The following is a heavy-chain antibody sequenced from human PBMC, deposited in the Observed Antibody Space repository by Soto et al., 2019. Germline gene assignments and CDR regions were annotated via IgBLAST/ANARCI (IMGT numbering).Heavy chain of an antibody. CDR1: GGTFSSYA. CDR3: ARDPELTTEVGRYYYGMDV. J-gene: IGHJ6*02. Sequence: QVQLVQSGAEVMKPGSSVKVSCKASGGTFSSYAISWVRQAPGQGLEWMGGIIPIFGTANYAQKFQGRVTITADESTSTAYMELSSLRSEDTAVYYCARDPELTTEVGRYYYGMDVWGQGTTVTVSS. D-gene: IGHD1-7*01. V-gene: IGHV1-69*01. CDR2: IIPIFGTA.